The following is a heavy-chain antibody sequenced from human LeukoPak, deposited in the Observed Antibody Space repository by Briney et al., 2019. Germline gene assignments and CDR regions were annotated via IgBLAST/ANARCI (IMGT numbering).Heavy chain of an antibody. CDR1: GFTFSSYA. CDR3: AKDRAVAARDYYYGMDV. CDR2: ISYDGSNK. D-gene: IGHD6-19*01. J-gene: IGHJ6*02. V-gene: IGHV3-30*04. Sequence: GGSLRLSCAASGFTFSSYAMHWVRQAPGKGLEWVAVISYDGSNKYYADSVKGRFTISRDNSKNTLYLQMNSLRAEDTAVYYCAKDRAVAARDYYYGMDVWGQGTTVTVSS.